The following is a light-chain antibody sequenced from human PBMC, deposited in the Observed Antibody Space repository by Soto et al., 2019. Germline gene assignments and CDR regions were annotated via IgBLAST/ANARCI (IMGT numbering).Light chain of an antibody. CDR2: DTS. Sequence: EIVMTQSPVTLSVSPGERATLSCRASQSVSRKLVWYQQKPGQAPRLLIYDTSTRATGIPARFSGSGSGTEFTLSISSLQSEDFAVYYCQQYNNWLSWTFGQGTKVDIK. CDR3: QQYNNWLSWT. V-gene: IGKV3-15*01. CDR1: QSVSRK. J-gene: IGKJ1*01.